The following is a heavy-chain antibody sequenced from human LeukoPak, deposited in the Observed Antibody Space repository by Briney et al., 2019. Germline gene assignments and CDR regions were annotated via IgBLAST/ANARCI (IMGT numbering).Heavy chain of an antibody. J-gene: IGHJ4*02. CDR2: ISSSSSYI. CDR3: ARGLSDYSYGGHVG. CDR1: GFTFSSYS. V-gene: IGHV3-21*01. D-gene: IGHD3-10*01. Sequence: GGSLRLSCAASGFTFSSYSMNWVRQAPGKGLEWVSSISSSSSYIYYADSVKGRFTISRDNAKNSLCLQMNSLRAEDTAVYYCARGLSDYSYGGHVGWGQGTLVTVSS.